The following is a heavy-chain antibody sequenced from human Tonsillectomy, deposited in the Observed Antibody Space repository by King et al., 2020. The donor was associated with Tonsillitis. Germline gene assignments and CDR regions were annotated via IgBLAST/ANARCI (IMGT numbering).Heavy chain of an antibody. CDR1: GGSISSYY. J-gene: IGHJ6*02. D-gene: IGHD3-3*01. CDR2: IYTSGST. V-gene: IGHV4-4*07. CDR3: ARDCDFWSGYYLYYGMDV. Sequence: VQLQESGPGLVKPSETLSLTCTVSGGSISSYYWSWIRQPAGKGLEWIGRIYTSGSTNYNPSLKSRVTMSVDTSKDQFSLKLSSVTAADTAVYYWARDCDFWSGYYLYYGMDVWGQGTTVTVSS.